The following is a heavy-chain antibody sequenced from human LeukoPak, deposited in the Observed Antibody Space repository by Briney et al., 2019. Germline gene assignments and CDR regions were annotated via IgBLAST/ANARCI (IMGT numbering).Heavy chain of an antibody. CDR1: GYTFTSYD. Sequence: ASVKVSCKASGYTFTSYDINWVRQATGQGLEWMGWMSPNSGNTGYAQKFQGRVTMTRNTSISTAYMELSSLRSEDTAVYYCARRAQRNSIVVVMRRHYFDYWGQGTLVTVSS. V-gene: IGHV1-8*01. CDR3: ARRAQRNSIVVVMRRHYFDY. D-gene: IGHD3-22*01. J-gene: IGHJ4*02. CDR2: MSPNSGNT.